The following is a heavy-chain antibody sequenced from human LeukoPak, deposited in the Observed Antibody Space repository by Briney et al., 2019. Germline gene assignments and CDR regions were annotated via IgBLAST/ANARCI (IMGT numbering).Heavy chain of an antibody. V-gene: IGHV1-2*02. CDR1: GYTFTGYY. CDR2: INPNSGGT. D-gene: IGHD3-22*01. Sequence: ASVKVSCKASGYTFTGYYMHWVRPAPGQGLAWMGWINPNSGGTNYAQKFQGRVTMTRDTSISTAYMELSRLRSDDTAVYYCARDNDSSGYYYGGGYYWGQGTLVTVSS. J-gene: IGHJ4*02. CDR3: ARDNDSSGYYYGGGYY.